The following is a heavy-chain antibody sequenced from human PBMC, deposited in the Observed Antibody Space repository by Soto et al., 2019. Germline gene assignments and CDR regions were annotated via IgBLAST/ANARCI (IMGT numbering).Heavy chain of an antibody. J-gene: IGHJ4*02. CDR2: INTYNGNI. CDR1: GYMFASYG. CDR3: ARERGAYTYFEY. D-gene: IGHD3-10*01. Sequence: QVQLVQSGAEVKKPGASVKVSCKVSGYMFASYGISWARQAPGQGLEWMGWINTYNGNINYAQKFQGRVPMTTDTSPSTAYMELRGLGSDDTALYYCARERGAYTYFEYWGQGHLVTVSS. V-gene: IGHV1-18*01.